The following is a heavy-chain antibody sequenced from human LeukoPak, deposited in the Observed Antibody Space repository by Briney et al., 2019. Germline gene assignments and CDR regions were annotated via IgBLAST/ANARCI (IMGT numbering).Heavy chain of an antibody. CDR3: ARDQWSRFDP. Sequence: PSETLSLTCTVSGGSVSSSSYYWSWIRQPPGKGLEWIGYIYHSGSTYYNPSLKSRVTISVDRSKNQFSLKLSSVTAADTAVYYCARDQWSRFDPWGQGTLVTVSS. D-gene: IGHD2-8*01. CDR1: GGSVSSSSYY. V-gene: IGHV4-30-2*01. CDR2: IYHSGST. J-gene: IGHJ5*02.